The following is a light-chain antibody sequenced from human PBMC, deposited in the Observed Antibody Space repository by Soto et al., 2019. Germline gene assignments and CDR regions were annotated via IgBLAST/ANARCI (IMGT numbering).Light chain of an antibody. J-gene: IGKJ1*01. V-gene: IGKV3-15*01. CDR1: QSVSSN. Sequence: EIVMTQSPATLSVSPAERATLSCRASQSVSSNLAWYQQKPGQAPRLLIYGASTRATGIPARLSGSGSGTELTLPISSLQSADFEVYYCQQYNNWPTATFGQGTKVDIK. CDR3: QQYNNWPTAT. CDR2: GAS.